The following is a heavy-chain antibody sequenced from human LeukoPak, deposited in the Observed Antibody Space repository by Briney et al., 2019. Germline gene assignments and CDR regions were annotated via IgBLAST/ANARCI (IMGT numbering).Heavy chain of an antibody. CDR2: IKQGGNEK. CDR1: GFTFSIYW. CDR3: ARDHIVVVPTATGDYYSYYMDV. J-gene: IGHJ6*03. V-gene: IGHV3-7*01. Sequence: PGGSLRHSCAASGFTFSIYWMSWVRQAPGKGLEWVANIKQGGNEKYYVDSVKGRFTISRDNAKNSLHPQMNSLRAEDMAVYYCARDHIVVVPTATGDYYSYYMDVWGKGTTVTVSS. D-gene: IGHD2-2*01.